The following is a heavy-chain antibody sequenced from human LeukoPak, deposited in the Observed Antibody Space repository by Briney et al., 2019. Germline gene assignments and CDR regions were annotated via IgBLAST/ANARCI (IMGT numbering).Heavy chain of an antibody. CDR2: IDKKANFYAT. J-gene: IGHJ5*02. CDR3: TRDSGTYNWLDP. D-gene: IGHD1-26*01. CDR1: GFSFSGSA. Sequence: GGSLRLSCAASGFSFSGSAIHWVRQSSGKWLDWVSHIDKKANFYATASAASVEGRFTISRDDSRNTAYLQMTSLKTEDTALYYCTRDSGTYNWLDPWGQGTLVIVSS. V-gene: IGHV3-73*01.